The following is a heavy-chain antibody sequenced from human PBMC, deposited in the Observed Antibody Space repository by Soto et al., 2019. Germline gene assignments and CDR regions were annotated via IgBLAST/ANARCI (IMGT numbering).Heavy chain of an antibody. J-gene: IGHJ4*02. CDR2: ITHRGSP. CDR1: GGSFSGYH. D-gene: IGHD4-17*01. V-gene: IGHV4-34*01. Sequence: TLSLTCAVYGGSFSGYHWTWIRQPPGRGLEWIGEITHRGSPNYNPSFKSRVTISIDMSKNQFSLDLSSLTAADTAVYYCARIQGSDYSDPHDFWGQGTLVTVYS. CDR3: ARIQGSDYSDPHDF.